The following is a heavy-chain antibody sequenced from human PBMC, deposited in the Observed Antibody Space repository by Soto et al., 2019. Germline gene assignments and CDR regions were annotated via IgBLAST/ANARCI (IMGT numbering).Heavy chain of an antibody. D-gene: IGHD6-13*01. CDR2: ISYDGSNK. V-gene: IGHV3-30*18. J-gene: IGHJ4*02. CDR3: AKGSGLGPQLVPPYPPPLDY. CDR1: GFTFSSYG. Sequence: GGSLRLSCAASGFTFSSYGMHWVRQAPGKGLEWVAVISYDGSNKYYADSVKGRFTISRDNSKNTLYLQMNSLRAEDTAVYYCAKGSGLGPQLVPPYPPPLDYWGQGTLVPVSS.